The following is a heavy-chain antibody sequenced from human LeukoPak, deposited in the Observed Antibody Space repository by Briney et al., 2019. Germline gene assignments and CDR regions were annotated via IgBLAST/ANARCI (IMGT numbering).Heavy chain of an antibody. CDR2: ISSNGGST. CDR3: VKATYCSGGSCYSYYFDY. Sequence: GGSLRLSCSASGFTFSSYAMHWVRQAPGKGLEYVSAISSNGGSTYYADSVKGRFTISRDNSKNTLYLQMSSLRAEDTAVYYCVKATYCSGGSCYSYYFDYWGQGTTVTVSS. V-gene: IGHV3-64D*06. CDR1: GFTFSSYA. J-gene: IGHJ4*03. D-gene: IGHD2-15*01.